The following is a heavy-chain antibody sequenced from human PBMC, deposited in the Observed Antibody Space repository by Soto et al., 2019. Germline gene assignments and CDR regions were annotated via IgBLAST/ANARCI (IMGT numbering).Heavy chain of an antibody. CDR2: ISGGGGST. CDR3: AGVGEEQLVRAGFDI. J-gene: IGHJ3*02. Sequence: EVQLLESGGGLVQPGGSLRLSCAASGFTFSSDAMSWVRQAPGKGLEWVSAISGGGGSTYYADAVKGRFTISRDNSNNPLLLQMSSLRAEETAVYCWAGVGEEQLVRAGFDIWGQGTTVTVSS. D-gene: IGHD6-13*01. CDR1: GFTFSSDA. V-gene: IGHV3-23*01.